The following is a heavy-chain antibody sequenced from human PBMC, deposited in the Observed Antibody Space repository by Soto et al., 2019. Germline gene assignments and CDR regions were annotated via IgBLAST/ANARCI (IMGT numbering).Heavy chain of an antibody. V-gene: IGHV1-2*04. J-gene: IGHJ3*02. CDR1: GYTFTVYY. CDR3: ARSSCSGGSCYSAPYAFDI. CDR2: INPNSGGT. D-gene: IGHD2-15*01. Sequence: ASVKVSCKASGYTFTVYYMHWVRQAPGQGLEWMGWINPNSGGTNYAQKFQGWVTMTRDTSISTAYMELSRLRSDDTAVYYCARSSCSGGSCYSAPYAFDIWGQGTMVTVSS.